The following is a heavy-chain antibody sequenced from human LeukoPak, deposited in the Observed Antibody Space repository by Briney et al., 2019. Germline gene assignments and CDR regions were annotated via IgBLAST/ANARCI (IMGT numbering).Heavy chain of an antibody. Sequence: ASVEVSCKASGGTFSSYAISWVRQAPGQGLEWMGGITPIFGTANYAQKFQGRVTITAEESTSTAYMELSSLRSEDTAVYYCARSRQLKNWFDPWGQGTLVTVSS. J-gene: IGHJ5*02. CDR1: GGTFSSYA. D-gene: IGHD2-2*01. CDR2: ITPIFGTA. V-gene: IGHV1-69*13. CDR3: ARSRQLKNWFDP.